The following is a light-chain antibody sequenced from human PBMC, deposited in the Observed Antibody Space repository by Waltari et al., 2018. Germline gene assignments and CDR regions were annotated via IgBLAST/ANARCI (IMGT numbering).Light chain of an antibody. J-gene: IGKJ4*01. V-gene: IGKV2-30*01. CDR1: QSLVYSDGNTY. CDR3: MQGTHLLT. CDR2: KVS. Sequence: DVVMTQSPLSLPVTLGQPASISCRSSQSLVYSDGNTYLNWFQQRPGQSPMRLIYKVSNRDSGVPDRFSGSGSGTDFTLKISRVEAEDVGVYYCMQGTHLLTFGGGTKVEIK.